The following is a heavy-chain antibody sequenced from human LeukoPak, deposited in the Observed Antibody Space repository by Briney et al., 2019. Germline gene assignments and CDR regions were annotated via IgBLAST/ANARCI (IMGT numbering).Heavy chain of an antibody. CDR2: IYTSGST. Sequence: SETLSLTCSVSGGSISGYHWSWLRQPPGKGLEWIGRIYTSGSTTYNPSLKSRVTMSVDTSRSQFSLNLMSVTAADTAVYYCTRDTGTTGEVKFDPWGQGTLVTVSS. CDR1: GGSISGYH. V-gene: IGHV4-4*07. CDR3: TRDTGTTGEVKFDP. D-gene: IGHD4-17*01. J-gene: IGHJ5*02.